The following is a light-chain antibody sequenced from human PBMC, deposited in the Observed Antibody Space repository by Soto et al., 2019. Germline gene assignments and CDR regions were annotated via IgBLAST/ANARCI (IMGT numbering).Light chain of an antibody. V-gene: IGKV1-5*01. Sequence: DIQLTQSPSTLSASVGDRVTVTCRASQRIDRYLAWYQQKPGKAPKLLVYDASTLEGGVPSSFSGSGSATEFILTISSLQPDDFATYYCQQYKDGAWTFGQGPRVEIK. J-gene: IGKJ1*01. CDR3: QQYKDGAWT. CDR1: QRIDRY. CDR2: DAS.